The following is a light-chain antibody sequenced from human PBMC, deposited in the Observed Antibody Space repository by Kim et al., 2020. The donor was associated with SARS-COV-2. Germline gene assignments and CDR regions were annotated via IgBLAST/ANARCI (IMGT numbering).Light chain of an antibody. Sequence: DVQLTQSPPSLSASVGDRVTITCRASQGISNYLAWYQQKPGKVHNVVIYGASALQSGVPSRFSGSGSGTDFTLTISSLQPEDVATYYCQTYNSAPRTFGQGTKVDIK. J-gene: IGKJ1*01. CDR2: GAS. CDR3: QTYNSAPRT. CDR1: QGISNY. V-gene: IGKV1-27*01.